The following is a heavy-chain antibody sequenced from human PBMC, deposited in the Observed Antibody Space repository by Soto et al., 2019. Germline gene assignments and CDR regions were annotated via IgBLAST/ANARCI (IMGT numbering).Heavy chain of an antibody. CDR1: GFTFSSYA. CDR2: ISYDGSNK. D-gene: IGHD3-9*01. Sequence: PGGSLRLSCAASGFTFSSYAMHWVRQAPGKGLEWVAVISYDGSNKYYADSVKGRFTISRDNSKNTLYLQMNSLRAEDTAVYYCARDVSALTGFGVFDYWGQGTLVTVSS. V-gene: IGHV3-30-3*01. CDR3: ARDVSALTGFGVFDY. J-gene: IGHJ4*02.